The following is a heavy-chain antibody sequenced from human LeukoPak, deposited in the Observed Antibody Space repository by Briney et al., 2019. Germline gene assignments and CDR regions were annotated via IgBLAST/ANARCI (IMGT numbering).Heavy chain of an antibody. CDR2: MNPNSGNT. V-gene: IGHV1-8*01. CDR1: GYTFTSYD. Sequence: GASVKVSCKASGYTFTSYDINWVRQATGQGLEWMGWMNPNSGNTGYAQKFQGRVAMTRNTSISTAYMELSSLRSEDTAVYYCARGRVVRRTGLNWFDPWGQGTLVTVSS. D-gene: IGHD3/OR15-3a*01. CDR3: ARGRVVRRTGLNWFDP. J-gene: IGHJ5*02.